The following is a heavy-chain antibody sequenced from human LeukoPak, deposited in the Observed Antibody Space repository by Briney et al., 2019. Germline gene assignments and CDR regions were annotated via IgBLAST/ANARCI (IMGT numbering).Heavy chain of an antibody. J-gene: IGHJ3*02. D-gene: IGHD1-26*01. CDR1: GYTFTSYG. Sequence: ASVTVSCKASGYTFTSYGISWVRQAPGQGLEWMGWISAYNGNTNYAQKLQGRVTMTTDTSTSTAYMELRSLRSDDTAVYYCAGGSGSYPNDAFDIWGQGTMVTVSS. CDR3: AGGSGSYPNDAFDI. CDR2: ISAYNGNT. V-gene: IGHV1-18*01.